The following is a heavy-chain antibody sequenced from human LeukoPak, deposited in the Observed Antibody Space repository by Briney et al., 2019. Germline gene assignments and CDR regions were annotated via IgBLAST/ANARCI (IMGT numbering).Heavy chain of an antibody. Sequence: SETLSLTCTVSGGSISSSSYYWGWIRQPPGKGLEWIGSIYYSGSTYYNPSLKSRVTISVDTSKNQFSLKLSSVTAADMAVYYCARVKDGYKGYYFDYWGQGTLVTVSS. J-gene: IGHJ4*02. V-gene: IGHV4-39*07. CDR2: IYYSGST. D-gene: IGHD5-24*01. CDR1: GGSISSSSYY. CDR3: ARVKDGYKGYYFDY.